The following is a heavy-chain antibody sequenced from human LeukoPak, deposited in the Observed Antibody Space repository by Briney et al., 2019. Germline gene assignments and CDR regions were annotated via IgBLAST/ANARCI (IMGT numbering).Heavy chain of an antibody. J-gene: IGHJ4*02. Sequence: PSETLSLTCTVSGGSISSYYWSWIRQPAGKGLEWIGRSYTSGSTNYNPPLKSRVTMSVDTSKNQLSLKLTSVTAADTAVYYCARDHLRWGFDYWGQGNLVTVSS. V-gene: IGHV4-4*07. D-gene: IGHD3-16*01. CDR2: SYTSGST. CDR3: ARDHLRWGFDY. CDR1: GGSISSYY.